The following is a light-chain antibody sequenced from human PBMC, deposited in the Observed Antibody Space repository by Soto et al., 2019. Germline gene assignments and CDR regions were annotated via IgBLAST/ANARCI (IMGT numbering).Light chain of an antibody. CDR2: GAS. CDR3: QQYGSSALT. Sequence: EIVLTQSPGTLSLSPGEIATLYFSASQSVSSSYLAWYQQKPGQAPRLLIYGASRRATGIPERFSGSGSGTDFTLTISRLEPEDFAVYYCQQYGSSALTFGGGTKVDIK. CDR1: QSVSSSY. J-gene: IGKJ4*01. V-gene: IGKV3-20*01.